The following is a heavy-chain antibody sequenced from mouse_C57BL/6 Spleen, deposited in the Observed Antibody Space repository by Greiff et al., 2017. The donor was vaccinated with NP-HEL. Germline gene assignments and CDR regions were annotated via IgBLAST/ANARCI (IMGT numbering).Heavy chain of an antibody. V-gene: IGHV1-55*01. Sequence: QVQLKQPGAELVKPGASVKMSCKASGYTFTSYWITWVKQRPGQGLEWIGDIYPGSGSTNYNEKFKSKATLTVDTSSSTAYMQLSSLTSEDSAVYYCARRGYAPAWFAYWGQGTLVTVSA. CDR1: GYTFTSYW. CDR3: ARRGYAPAWFAY. J-gene: IGHJ3*01. CDR2: IYPGSGST. D-gene: IGHD3-1*01.